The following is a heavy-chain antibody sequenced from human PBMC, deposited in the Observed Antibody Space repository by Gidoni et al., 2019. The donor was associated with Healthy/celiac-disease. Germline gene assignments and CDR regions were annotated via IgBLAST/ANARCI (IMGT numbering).Heavy chain of an antibody. D-gene: IGHD2-15*01. J-gene: IGHJ4*02. Sequence: EVQLVESGGGLVQPGRSLRLSCTASGFTFGDYAMSWVRQAPGKGLEWVGFIRSKAYGGTTEYAASVKGRFTISRDDSKSIAYLQMNSLKTEDTAVYYCTRVNIVVVVAAAVDYWGQGTLVTVSS. CDR3: TRVNIVVVVAAAVDY. CDR1: GFTFGDYA. V-gene: IGHV3-49*04. CDR2: IRSKAYGGTT.